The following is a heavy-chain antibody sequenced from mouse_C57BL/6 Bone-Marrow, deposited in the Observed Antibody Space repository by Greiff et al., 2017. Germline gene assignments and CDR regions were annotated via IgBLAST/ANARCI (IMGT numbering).Heavy chain of an antibody. CDR2: IDPSDSYT. CDR3: AREGKYYYGSFDY. D-gene: IGHD1-1*01. CDR1: GYTFTSYW. J-gene: IGHJ2*01. V-gene: IGHV1-59*01. Sequence: QVQLKQPGAELVRPGTSVKLSCKASGYTFTSYWMHWVKQRPGQGLEWIGVIDPSDSYTNYNQKFKGKATLTVDTSSSTAYMQLSSLTTEDSAIYCCAREGKYYYGSFDYWGQGTTLTVSS.